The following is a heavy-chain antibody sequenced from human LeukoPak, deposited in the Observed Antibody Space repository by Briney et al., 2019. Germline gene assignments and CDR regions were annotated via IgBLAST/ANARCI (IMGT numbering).Heavy chain of an antibody. CDR2: ISYDGSNK. D-gene: IGHD3-10*01. CDR3: ARDGDWGKYNWFDP. V-gene: IGHV3-30*04. CDR1: GFTFSNYA. J-gene: IGHJ5*02. Sequence: PGGSLRLSCAASGFTFSNYAMHGVRQAPGKGLEWVAVISYDGSNKYYADSVKGRFTISRDNSKNTLYLQMNSLRAEDTAVYYCARDGDWGKYNWFDPWGQGTLVTVSS.